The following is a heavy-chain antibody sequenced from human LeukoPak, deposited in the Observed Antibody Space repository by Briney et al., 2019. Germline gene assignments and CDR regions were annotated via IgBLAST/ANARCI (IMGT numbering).Heavy chain of an antibody. Sequence: GSLRLSCAASGFTFSSFAMSWVRRAPGKGLEWVSGIIGSGGSTYYADSVKGRFTISRDNSKNTLYLQMNSLRAEDTAVYYCAKDRYNTAMVPTLYYYYMDVWGKGTTVTVSS. CDR3: AKDRYNTAMVPTLYYYYMDV. V-gene: IGHV3-23*01. D-gene: IGHD5-18*01. CDR1: GFTFSSFA. J-gene: IGHJ6*03. CDR2: IIGSGGST.